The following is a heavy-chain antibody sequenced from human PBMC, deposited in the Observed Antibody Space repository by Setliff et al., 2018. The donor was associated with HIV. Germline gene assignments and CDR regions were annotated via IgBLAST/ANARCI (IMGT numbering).Heavy chain of an antibody. Sequence: SVKVSCKASGDTFNNYAINWVRQAPGQGLEWVGGIIPYFGTTEYEQKFQGRVTITAGESKSTAYLELSSLRSDDTAVYYCARARTITLIQCLDPWGQGTQVTVSS. D-gene: IGHD3-22*01. J-gene: IGHJ5*02. CDR2: IIPYFGTT. CDR1: GDTFNNYA. V-gene: IGHV1-69*13. CDR3: ARARTITLIQCLDP.